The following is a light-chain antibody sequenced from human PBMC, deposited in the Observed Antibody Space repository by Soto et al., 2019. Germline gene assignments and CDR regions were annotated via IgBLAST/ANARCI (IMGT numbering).Light chain of an antibody. J-gene: IGKJ4*01. CDR3: QQYNNWPPLT. V-gene: IGKV3-15*01. CDR2: SAS. CDR1: QSVSSN. Sequence: EIVMTQSPATLSVSPGERATLSCRASQSVSSNLAWYQQKPGQAPRLLIYSASTRATGIPARFSGSGSGTEFTLTLSILQSEDFAVYYCQQYNNWPPLTFGGGTKVEIK.